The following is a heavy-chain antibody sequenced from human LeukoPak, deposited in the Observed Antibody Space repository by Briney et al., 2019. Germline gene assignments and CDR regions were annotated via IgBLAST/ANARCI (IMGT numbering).Heavy chain of an antibody. CDR3: AKGGRLPGY. Sequence: SETLSLTCIVSGASISNIGYYWGWFRQPPGKGLEWIGNIYFGGHTQYSGKTYYRPSLKSRVTIFVDTSKNQFSLKLTSVTAADTAVYFCAKGGRLPGYWGQGTLVTVSS. D-gene: IGHD3-16*01. J-gene: IGHJ4*02. CDR1: GASISNIGYY. V-gene: IGHV4-39*07. CDR2: IYFGGHT.